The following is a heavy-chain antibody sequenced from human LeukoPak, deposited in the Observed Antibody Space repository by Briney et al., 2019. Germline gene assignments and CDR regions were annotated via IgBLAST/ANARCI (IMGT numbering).Heavy chain of an antibody. CDR3: ARRSEFDNTHYHYFDY. CDR1: GGSFSMSDYF. CDR2: IYHSGST. V-gene: IGHV4-39*01. Sequence: SETLSLTFSFSGGSFSMSDYFWDWIRQPPGEGLEWIGTIYHSGSTEYNPSLKSRVAIFVDTSKNQFSLILHSVAAADTAVYYCARRSEFDNTHYHYFDYWGQGALVTVSS. D-gene: IGHD2-15*01. J-gene: IGHJ4*02.